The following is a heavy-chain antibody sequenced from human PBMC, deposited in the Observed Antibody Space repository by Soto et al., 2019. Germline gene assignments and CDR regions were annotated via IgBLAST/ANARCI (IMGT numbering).Heavy chain of an antibody. V-gene: IGHV1-69*02. CDR2: IIPILGIA. CDR1: GGTFSSYT. Sequence: SVKVSCKASGGTFSSYTISWVLQAPGQGLEWMGRIIPILGIANYAQKFQGRVTITADKSTSTAYMELSSLRSEDTAVYYCARFDSSGDGHAFDIWGQGTMVTVSS. J-gene: IGHJ3*02. D-gene: IGHD3-22*01. CDR3: ARFDSSGDGHAFDI.